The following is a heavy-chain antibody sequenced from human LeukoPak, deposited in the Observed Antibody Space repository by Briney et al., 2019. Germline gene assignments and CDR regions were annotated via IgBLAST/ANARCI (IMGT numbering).Heavy chain of an antibody. J-gene: IGHJ4*02. CDR2: IKQDGSEK. Sequence: GGSLRLSCAASGFTVSSYWMGWVRQARGKGLEWVANIKQDGSEKYYVDSVKGRFTISRDNAKNSLYLQMNSLRAEDTAVYYCARDHDYGDYGYWGQGTLVTVSS. CDR1: GFTVSSYW. CDR3: ARDHDYGDYGY. D-gene: IGHD4-17*01. V-gene: IGHV3-7*01.